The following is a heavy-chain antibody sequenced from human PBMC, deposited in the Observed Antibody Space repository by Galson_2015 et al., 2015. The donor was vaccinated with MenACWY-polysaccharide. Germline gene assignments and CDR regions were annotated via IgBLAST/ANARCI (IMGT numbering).Heavy chain of an antibody. D-gene: IGHD3-22*01. CDR2: IYYRSKSYN. Sequence: CAISGDSVSSRSAAWNWIRQSPSRGLEWLGRIYYRSKSYNDYAVSVKSRITINPDTSKNQFSLQLNSVTPEDTAVYFCARGGSGSLAPNGNAFDVWGQGTMVIVSS. CDR3: ARGGSGSLAPNGNAFDV. J-gene: IGHJ3*01. V-gene: IGHV6-1*01. CDR1: GDSVSSRSAA.